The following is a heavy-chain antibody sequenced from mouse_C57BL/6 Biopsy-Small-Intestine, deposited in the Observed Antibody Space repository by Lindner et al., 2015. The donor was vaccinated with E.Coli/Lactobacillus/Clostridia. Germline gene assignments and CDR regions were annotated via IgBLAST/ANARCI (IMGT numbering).Heavy chain of an antibody. Sequence: VQLQESGGGLVKPGRSLKLSCAASGFTFSDYGMHWVRQAPEKGLEWIAYISRGGGTIYYADTVKGRFTISRDNAKNTLFLQMTSLRSEDTAMYFCVRRGEDYFAMDYWGQGTSVTVSA. CDR3: VRRGEDYFAMDY. CDR2: ISRGGGTI. J-gene: IGHJ4*01. V-gene: IGHV5-17*01. CDR1: GFTFSDYG.